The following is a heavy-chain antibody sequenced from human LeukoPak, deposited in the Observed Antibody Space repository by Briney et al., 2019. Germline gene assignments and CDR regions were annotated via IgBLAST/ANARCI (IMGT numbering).Heavy chain of an antibody. J-gene: IGHJ4*02. CDR2: MNPNSDDT. CDR1: GYTLTSFD. Sequence: ASVKVSCKASGYTLTSFDINWVRQATGQGLEWMGWMNPNSDDTGYAQKFQGRVTMTRNTSISTAYMELSSLRSEDTAVYYCARFPKGWLPDYWGQGTLVTVSS. CDR3: ARFPKGWLPDY. V-gene: IGHV1-8*01. D-gene: IGHD2-15*01.